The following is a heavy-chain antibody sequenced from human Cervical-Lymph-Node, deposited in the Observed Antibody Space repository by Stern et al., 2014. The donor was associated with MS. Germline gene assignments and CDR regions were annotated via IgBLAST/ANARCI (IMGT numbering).Heavy chain of an antibody. J-gene: IGHJ6*02. CDR3: ARLAGVRSVSYYNGMDV. V-gene: IGHV5-51*03. D-gene: IGHD3-10*01. CDR2: IYPGDSAT. CDR1: GYSFTSYW. Sequence: VQLVQSGAEVKKPGESLKISCKGSGYSFTSYWIGWARQMPGKGLEWMGIIYPGDSATRYSPSFQGQVTIPADKSISTAYLQWSSLKASDTAMYYCARLAGVRSVSYYNGMDVWGQGTTVTVSS.